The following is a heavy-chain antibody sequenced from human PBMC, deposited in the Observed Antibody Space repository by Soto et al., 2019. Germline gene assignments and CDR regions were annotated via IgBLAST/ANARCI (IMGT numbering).Heavy chain of an antibody. D-gene: IGHD5-12*01. CDR2: IYYSGST. J-gene: IGHJ4*02. CDR3: ARHVGSRDRYNFRPPAD. CDR1: GGSMSSGSYY. Sequence: SETRSVSCTGSGGSMSSGSYYWGWIRQPPGKGREWIGSIYYSGSTYYNPSLKSRVTISVDTSKNQFSLKLSSVPAADTAVYYCARHVGSRDRYNFRPPADWGQGTPVIVS. V-gene: IGHV4-39*01.